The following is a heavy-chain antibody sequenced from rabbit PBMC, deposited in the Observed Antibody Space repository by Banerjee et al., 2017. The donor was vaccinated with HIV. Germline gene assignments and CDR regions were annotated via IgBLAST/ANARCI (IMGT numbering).Heavy chain of an antibody. CDR2: IYTSSGSS. V-gene: IGHV1S45*01. D-gene: IGHD6-1*01. Sequence: QEQLVESGGGLVQPGGSLKLSCKASGFDFSSYYYMCWVRQAPGKGLEWIACIYTSSGSSYYASWAKGRFTISKTSSTTVTLQMTSLTAADTATYFCARGADVAGYGYGGGIIDLWGPGTLVTVS. CDR3: ARGADVAGYGYGGGIIDL. CDR1: GFDFSSYYY. J-gene: IGHJ4*01.